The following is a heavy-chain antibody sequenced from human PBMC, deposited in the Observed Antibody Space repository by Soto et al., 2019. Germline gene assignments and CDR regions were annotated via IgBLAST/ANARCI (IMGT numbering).Heavy chain of an antibody. V-gene: IGHV1-69*01. D-gene: IGHD4-17*01. Sequence: VQLVQSGAEVKKPGSSVKVSCKASGGTFSSHSINWVRQAPGQGLEWMGGVISLFGTANYAHNFKGRVTITADQSTSTAYMELNSLRSDDTAVYYCAREVGYGDFSAALLDWGQGTLVTVSS. CDR2: VISLFGTA. CDR3: AREVGYGDFSAALLD. J-gene: IGHJ4*02. CDR1: GGTFSSHS.